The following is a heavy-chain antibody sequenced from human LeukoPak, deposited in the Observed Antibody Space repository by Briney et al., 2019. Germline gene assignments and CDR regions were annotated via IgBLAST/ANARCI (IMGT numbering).Heavy chain of an antibody. V-gene: IGHV3-21*01. Sequence: GGSLRLSCAASGFTLSTYNMNWVRQAPGKGLVWVSSISSSISYIYYADSVKGRFTISRDHAKNSLHLQMNSLRAEDTAVYYCARDRQGAGTRTDYWGQETLVTVSS. CDR3: ARDRQGAGTRTDY. J-gene: IGHJ4*02. CDR1: GFTLSTYN. CDR2: ISSSISYI. D-gene: IGHD6-19*01.